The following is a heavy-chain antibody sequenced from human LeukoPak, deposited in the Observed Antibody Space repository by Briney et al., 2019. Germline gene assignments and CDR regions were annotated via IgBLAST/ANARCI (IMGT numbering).Heavy chain of an antibody. J-gene: IGHJ4*02. D-gene: IGHD3-16*01. CDR1: GFTFSDSY. Sequence: GGSLRLSCAASGFTFSDSYMSWIRQVPGKGLEWISYISDSADTIYYADSVRGRFTISRDNAKNSLYLQMNSLRAEDTAVYYCAREGGDWGEGYFDYWGQGTLVTVSS. CDR3: AREGGDWGEGYFDY. CDR2: ISDSADTI. V-gene: IGHV3-11*01.